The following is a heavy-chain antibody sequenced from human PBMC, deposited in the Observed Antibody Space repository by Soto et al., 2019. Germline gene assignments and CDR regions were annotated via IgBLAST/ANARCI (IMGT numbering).Heavy chain of an antibody. J-gene: IGHJ4*02. CDR2: VSGNGFTI. CDR1: GFRFSDYY. D-gene: IGHD1-1*01. Sequence: QVQLVESGGGLVKPGGSLRLSCAASGFRFSDYYMTWIRQTPGKGLEWLSHVSGNGFTIYYAASVQGRFTISRDNAKNSLYLQMTSLRAEDTAVYYCARGQLANSYWGQGTLVTVSS. V-gene: IGHV3-11*01. CDR3: ARGQLANSY.